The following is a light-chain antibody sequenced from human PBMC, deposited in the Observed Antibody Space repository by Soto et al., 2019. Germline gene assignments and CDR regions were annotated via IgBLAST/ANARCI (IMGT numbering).Light chain of an antibody. V-gene: IGLV2-14*03. CDR1: SSDVGAYHS. J-gene: IGLJ3*02. CDR3: SSFTDTGTVM. CDR2: DVS. Sequence: QSVLTHPASVSGSPGQSFNIPCTGSSSDVGAYHSVSWYQQHPGKAPKLIIFDVSNRPSGVSNRFSGSKSGNTASLTISGLQAEDEADYYCSSFTDTGTVMFGGGTKVTVL.